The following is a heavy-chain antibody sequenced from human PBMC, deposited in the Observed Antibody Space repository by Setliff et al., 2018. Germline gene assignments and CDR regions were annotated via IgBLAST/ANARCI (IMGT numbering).Heavy chain of an antibody. D-gene: IGHD3-22*01. CDR1: GGAVSGFY. CDR3: ARSRYYDSSGNNYGLDY. V-gene: IGHV4-34*01. Sequence: SETLSLTCDIKGGAVSGFYWSWIRQTPGKDLEWIGEISHNGRVSSSPSLKSRVTISVDRAKNHFSLKLTSVTAADTAVYYCARSRYYDSSGNNYGLDYWGQGTRVTVSS. CDR2: ISHNGRV. J-gene: IGHJ4*02.